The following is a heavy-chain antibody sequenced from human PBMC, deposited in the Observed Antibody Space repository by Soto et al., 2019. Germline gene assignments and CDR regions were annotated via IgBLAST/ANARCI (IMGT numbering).Heavy chain of an antibody. J-gene: IGHJ2*01. CDR2: FSYSGSL. Sequence: GELQQWGTGLLKPSETLSLNCSVYGGSSRAYHWVWIGQSPGGGLEWIGEFSYSGSLNYNPSLKGRVAVSLDTSTNHFSLTMTSVTAADTAVYFCAGGPRYWSFALWGRGTLVTVS. D-gene: IGHD1-20*01. CDR1: GGSSRAYH. CDR3: AGGPRYWSFAL. V-gene: IGHV4-34*01.